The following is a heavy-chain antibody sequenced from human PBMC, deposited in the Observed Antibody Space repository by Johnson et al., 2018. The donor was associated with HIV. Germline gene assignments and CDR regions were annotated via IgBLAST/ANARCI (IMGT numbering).Heavy chain of an antibody. Sequence: QMQLVESGGGVVQPGRSLRLSCAASGFTFSSYVMHWVRQAPGKGLEGVAVISFDGNNEYYADSVKGRFTISRDNAKNSLYLQMNNLRVEDTAVYYCASEVEYSILGGVWGQGTMVTVSS. V-gene: IGHV3-30*04. CDR2: ISFDGNNE. D-gene: IGHD6-6*01. CDR3: ASEVEYSILGGV. J-gene: IGHJ3*01. CDR1: GFTFSSYV.